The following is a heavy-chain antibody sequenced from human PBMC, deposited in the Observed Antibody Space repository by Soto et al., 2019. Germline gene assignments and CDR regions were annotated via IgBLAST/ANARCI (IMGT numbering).Heavy chain of an antibody. CDR1: GYSFSSYW. V-gene: IGHV5-51*01. CDR2: IYPGDSDT. J-gene: IGHJ4*02. Sequence: GESLKISCKGSGYSFSSYWIGWVRQMPGKGLEWMGIIYPGDSDTRYSPSFQGQVTISADKSISTAYLQWSSLKASDTAMYYCARIGGWGHCPNTRCYTFDYWGQGTPVTVSS. D-gene: IGHD2-2*02. CDR3: ARIGGWGHCPNTRCYTFDY.